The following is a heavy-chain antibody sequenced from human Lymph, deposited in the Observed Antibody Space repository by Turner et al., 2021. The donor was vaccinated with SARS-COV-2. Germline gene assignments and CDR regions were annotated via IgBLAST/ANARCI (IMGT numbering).Heavy chain of an antibody. J-gene: IGHJ4*02. D-gene: IGHD5-18*01. V-gene: IGHV3-66*01. Sequence: EVQLVESGGGLVQPGGSLRPSCAASGSTVSSSYMSWVRQAPGKGLDWVSVIYSGGSTYSADSVKGRFTISRNNSKNTLYLQMNSLGAEDTAVYYCARAWGRYSYGFDYWGQGTLVTVSS. CDR1: GSTVSSSY. CDR2: IYSGGST. CDR3: ARAWGRYSYGFDY.